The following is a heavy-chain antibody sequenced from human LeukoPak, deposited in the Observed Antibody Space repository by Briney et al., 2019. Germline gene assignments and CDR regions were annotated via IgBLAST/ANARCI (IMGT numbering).Heavy chain of an antibody. V-gene: IGHV4-34*01. CDR3: ARRSSTSCFSY. D-gene: IGHD2-2*01. CDR1: GGSFSGYY. CDR2: INHSGST. Sequence: SETLSLTCAVYGGSFSGYYWSWIRQPPGKGLEWIGEINHSGSTNHNPSLKSRVTISVDTSKNQFSLKLSSVTAADTAVYYCARRSSTSCFSYWGQGTLVTVSS. J-gene: IGHJ4*02.